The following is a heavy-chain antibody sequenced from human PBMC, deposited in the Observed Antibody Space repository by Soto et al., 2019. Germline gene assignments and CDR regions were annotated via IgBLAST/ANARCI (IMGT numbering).Heavy chain of an antibody. CDR3: ERPMGGSYYEQAFDI. CDR1: GFTFSSYA. CDR2: ISGSGGST. D-gene: IGHD1-26*01. J-gene: IGHJ3*02. Sequence: GGSLRLSCAASGFTFSSYAMSWVRQAPGKGLEWVSAISGSGGSTYYADSVKGRFTISRDNSKNTLYLQMNSLRAEDTAVYYCERPMGGSYYEQAFDICGQGPMVTV. V-gene: IGHV3-23*01.